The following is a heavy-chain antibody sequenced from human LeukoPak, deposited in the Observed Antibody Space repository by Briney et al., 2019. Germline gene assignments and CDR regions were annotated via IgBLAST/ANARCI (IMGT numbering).Heavy chain of an antibody. CDR2: INHSGST. CDR1: GGSFSGYY. Sequence: PSETLSLTCAVYGGSFSGYYWSWIRQPPGKGLEWIGEINHSGSTNYDPSLKSRVTISVDTSKNQFSLKLSSVTAADTAVYYCARGAVGGYLGLLDYWGQGTLVTVSS. CDR3: ARGAVGGYLGLLDY. V-gene: IGHV4-34*01. J-gene: IGHJ4*02. D-gene: IGHD5-12*01.